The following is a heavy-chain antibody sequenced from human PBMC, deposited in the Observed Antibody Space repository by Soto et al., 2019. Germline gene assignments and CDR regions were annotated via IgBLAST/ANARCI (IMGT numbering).Heavy chain of an antibody. CDR1: GFTFSSYG. J-gene: IGHJ4*02. D-gene: IGHD2-15*01. V-gene: IGHV3-30*18. Sequence: PGGSLRLSCAASGFTFSSYGMHWVRQAPGKGLEWVAVISYDGSNKYYADSVKGRFTISRDNSKNTLYLQMNSLRAEDTAVYYCAKDLIYCSGGSCRDYWGQGTLVTVSP. CDR2: ISYDGSNK. CDR3: AKDLIYCSGGSCRDY.